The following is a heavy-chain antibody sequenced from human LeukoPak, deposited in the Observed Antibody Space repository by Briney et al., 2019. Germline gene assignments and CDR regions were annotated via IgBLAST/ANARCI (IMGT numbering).Heavy chain of an antibody. D-gene: IGHD4-23*01. V-gene: IGHV4-61*01. CDR3: ARVSYDYGGNGLTYYFDY. J-gene: IGHJ4*02. CDR2: IYYSGST. Sequence: SETLSLTCTVSGGSVSSGSYYWSWIRQPPGKGLEWIGYIYYSGSTNYNPSLKSRVTISVDTSKNQFSLKLSSVTAADTAVYYCARVSYDYGGNGLTYYFDYWGRGTLVTVSS. CDR1: GGSVSSGSYY.